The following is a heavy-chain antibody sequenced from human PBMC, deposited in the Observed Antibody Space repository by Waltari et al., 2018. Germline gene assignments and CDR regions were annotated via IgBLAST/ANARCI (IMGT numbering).Heavy chain of an antibody. D-gene: IGHD2-2*01. J-gene: IGHJ4*02. CDR2: IKQDGGEK. CDR1: GFTFSNFW. V-gene: IGHV3-7*01. Sequence: EVQLVESGGALVQPGGSLRLSCAASGFTFSNFWMTWFRQAPGRGLEWVANIKQDGGEKYYADSVKGRFTISRDNTRNSVFLQMNSLRAEDTAVFYCVRRHCSSTACFVTSFDYWGQGTLVTVSS. CDR3: VRRHCSSTACFVTSFDY.